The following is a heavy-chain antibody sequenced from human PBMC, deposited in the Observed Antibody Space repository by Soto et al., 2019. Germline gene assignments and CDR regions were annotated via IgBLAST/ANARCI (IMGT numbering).Heavy chain of an antibody. CDR3: ASRFIITMLAESPGWLVQ. J-gene: IGHJ4*01. D-gene: IGHD3-10*02. V-gene: IGHV3-48*03. CDR2: ISSSGSTI. CDR1: RFTFSSYE. Sequence: GGSMRLSCAASRFTFSSYEMNWVRQATRKGLERGSSISSSGSTICYADSVKGRFTISRDNDKNSLYLQMNSLRAEDTAVYYCASRFIITMLAESPGWLVQWGQGARNTVFS.